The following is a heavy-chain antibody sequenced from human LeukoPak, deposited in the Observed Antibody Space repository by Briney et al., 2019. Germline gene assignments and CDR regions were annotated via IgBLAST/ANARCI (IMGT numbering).Heavy chain of an antibody. CDR1: GGSISSYY. J-gene: IGHJ5*02. D-gene: IGHD2/OR15-2a*01. CDR2: IYYSGST. Sequence: PSETLSLTCTVPGGSISSYYWSWIRQPPGKGLEWIGYIYYSGSTNYNPSLKSRVTISVDTSKNQFSLKLSSVTAADTAVYYCARTLYWFDPWGQGTLVTVSS. CDR3: ARTLYWFDP. V-gene: IGHV4-59*01.